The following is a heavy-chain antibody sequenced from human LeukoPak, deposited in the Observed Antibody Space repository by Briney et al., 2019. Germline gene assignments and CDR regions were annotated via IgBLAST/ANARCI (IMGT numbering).Heavy chain of an antibody. CDR1: GFTFSSYS. CDR3: ARDRYGGYEFDY. Sequence: PGGSLRLSCAASGFTFSSYSMNWVRQAPGKGLEWVSYISGSSSTTYYADSVKGRFTISRDNDENSLYLHMNSLSAEDTAVYYCARDRYGGYEFDYWGQGTLVTVSS. CDR2: ISGSSSTT. J-gene: IGHJ4*02. V-gene: IGHV3-48*04. D-gene: IGHD5-12*01.